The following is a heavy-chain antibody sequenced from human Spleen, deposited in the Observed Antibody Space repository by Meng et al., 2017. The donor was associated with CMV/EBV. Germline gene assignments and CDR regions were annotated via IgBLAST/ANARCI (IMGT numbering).Heavy chain of an antibody. CDR2: IRYDGSNK. D-gene: IGHD3-3*01. V-gene: IGHV3-30*02. CDR1: GFIFSNYG. J-gene: IGHJ3*02. CDR3: ARDRAPLRYYGFWSRYYYDAFDI. Sequence: GESLKISCAASGFIFSNYGMHWVRQAPGKGLEWVAFIRYDGSNKYYADSVKGRFTISRDNSKNTLYLQMNSLRAEDTAVYYCARDRAPLRYYGFWSRYYYDAFDIWGQGTMVTVSS.